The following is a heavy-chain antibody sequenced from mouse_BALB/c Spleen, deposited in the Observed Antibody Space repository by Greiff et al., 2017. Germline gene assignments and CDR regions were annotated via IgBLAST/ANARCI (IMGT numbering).Heavy chain of an antibody. V-gene: IGHV5-6-5*01. J-gene: IGHJ2*01. D-gene: IGHD1-1*01. CDR1: GFTFSSYA. CDR2: ISSGGST. CDR3: ARGPYYYGSSWDY. Sequence: DVMLVESGGGLVKPGGSLKLSCAASGFTFSSYAMSWVRQTPEKRLEWVASISSGGSTYYPDSVKGRFTISRDNARNILYLQMSSLRSEDTAMYYCARGPYYYGSSWDYWGQGTTLTVSS.